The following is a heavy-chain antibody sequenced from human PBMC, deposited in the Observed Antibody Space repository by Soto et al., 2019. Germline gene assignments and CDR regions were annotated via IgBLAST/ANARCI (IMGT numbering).Heavy chain of an antibody. CDR1: GFTFSSYA. CDR3: ARGEESSSWSLQFDY. V-gene: IGHV3-30-3*01. D-gene: IGHD6-13*01. CDR2: ISYDGSNK. J-gene: IGHJ4*02. Sequence: GGSLRLSCAASGFTFSSYAMHWVRQAPGKGLEWVAVISYDGSNKYYADSVKGRFTISSDNSKNTLYLQMNSLRAEDTAVYYCARGEESSSWSLQFDYWGQGTLVTVSS.